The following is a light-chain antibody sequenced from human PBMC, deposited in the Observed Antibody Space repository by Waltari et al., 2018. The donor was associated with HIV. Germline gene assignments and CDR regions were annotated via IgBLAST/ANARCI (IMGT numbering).Light chain of an antibody. J-gene: IGKJ2*01. V-gene: IGKV3-15*01. CDR2: EAA. Sequence: EVVMSQYAPTLSVSSGQRVTLSRRASQSTSGKVAWYQQRPGQAPRLLIYEAATRPTGIPARFSGSGSGTEFTLTISNLQSEDFAAYFCQQYDSGPRGITFGQGTMLEIK. CDR3: QQYDSGPRGIT. CDR1: QSTSGK.